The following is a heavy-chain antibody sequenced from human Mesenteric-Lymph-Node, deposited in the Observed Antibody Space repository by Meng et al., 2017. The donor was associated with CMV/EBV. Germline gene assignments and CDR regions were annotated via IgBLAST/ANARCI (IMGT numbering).Heavy chain of an antibody. J-gene: IGHJ5*02. CDR2: INPKSGGT. CDR1: GGTFSSYA. Sequence: ASVKVSCKASGGTFSSYAISWVRQAPGQGLEWMGWINPKSGGTKYAQQFQGRVTMTMDTSISTTYMELSRLRSDDTAVYYCARGSGDADKRNWFDPWGQGTLVTVSS. D-gene: IGHD3-10*01. CDR3: ARGSGDADKRNWFDP. V-gene: IGHV1-2*02.